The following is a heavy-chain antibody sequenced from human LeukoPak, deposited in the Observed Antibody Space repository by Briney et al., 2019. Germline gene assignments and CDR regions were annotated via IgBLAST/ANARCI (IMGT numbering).Heavy chain of an antibody. V-gene: IGHV1-69*13. CDR2: IIPIFGTA. J-gene: IGHJ4*02. CDR3: AREGSSGYDIYFDY. CDR1: GGTFSSYA. D-gene: IGHD5-12*01. Sequence: SAKVSCKASGGTFSSYAISWVRQAPGQGLEWMGGIIPIFGTANYAQKFQGRVTITADESTSTAYMELSSLRSEDTAVYYCAREGSSGYDIYFDYWGQGTLVTVSS.